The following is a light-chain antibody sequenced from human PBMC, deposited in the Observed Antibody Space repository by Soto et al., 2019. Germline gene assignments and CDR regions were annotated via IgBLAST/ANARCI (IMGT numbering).Light chain of an antibody. Sequence: EIVLTQSPATLSLSPGERATHFCSASQSVSGYLAWYQQKPGQAPRLVIHDVSRRAPDIPARFSGRGSGTDFTLTITSLDPEDFAVDYCHQRSDWPITFGQGTKLQ. J-gene: IGKJ2*01. CDR1: QSVSGY. CDR3: HQRSDWPIT. CDR2: DVS. V-gene: IGKV3-11*01.